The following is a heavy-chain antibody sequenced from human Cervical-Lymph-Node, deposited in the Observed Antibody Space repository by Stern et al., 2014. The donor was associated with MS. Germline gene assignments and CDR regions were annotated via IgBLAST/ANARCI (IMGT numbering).Heavy chain of an antibody. V-gene: IGHV5-51*03. J-gene: IGHJ4*02. Sequence: MQLVQSGAEVRKPGDSLKISCKTSGYNFINNWIAWVRQVPGTGLEWIGIIFPGDSDGRSSPSFKGLVTMSVDKSISTAYLQWSSLKASDTAIYYCARWSVACDSWGQGALITVSS. CDR1: GYNFINNW. CDR2: IFPGDSDG. CDR3: ARWSVACDS.